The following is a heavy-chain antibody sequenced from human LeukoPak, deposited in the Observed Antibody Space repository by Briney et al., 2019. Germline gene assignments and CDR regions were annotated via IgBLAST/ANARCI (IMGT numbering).Heavy chain of an antibody. V-gene: IGHV3-66*04. Sequence: GGSLRLSCAPCVLTVSSNYICCGRQAPGKGLEWVSVIYSGGTTYYADSVKARFTISRDNSRNTLYLQMNSLSAEDTAVYYCSRPLSDYWGQGTLVTVSS. J-gene: IGHJ4*02. CDR2: IYSGGTT. CDR1: VLTVSSNY. CDR3: SRPLSDY.